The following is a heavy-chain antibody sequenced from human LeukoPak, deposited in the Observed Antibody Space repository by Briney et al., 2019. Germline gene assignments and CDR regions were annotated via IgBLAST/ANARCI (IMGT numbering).Heavy chain of an antibody. CDR1: GGSISSYY. Sequence: SETLSLTCTVSGGSISSYYWSWIRQPPGKGLEWIGYIYHSGSTNYNPSLTSRVTISVDTSKNQFSLKLSSVTAADTAVYYCAREGTVTTPDYWGQGTLVTVSS. D-gene: IGHD4-17*01. J-gene: IGHJ4*02. CDR3: AREGTVTTPDY. CDR2: IYHSGST. V-gene: IGHV4-59*01.